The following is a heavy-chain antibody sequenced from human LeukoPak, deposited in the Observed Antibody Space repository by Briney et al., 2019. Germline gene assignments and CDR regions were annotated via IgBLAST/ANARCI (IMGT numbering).Heavy chain of an antibody. Sequence: GGSLRLSCAASGFIFNTYWMTWVRQTPGKGLEWVSAISGSGGSTYCADSVKGRFTISRDHSKNTLYLQMNSLRAEDTAVYYCAKDRDAAATAPWCWGQGTLVTVSS. V-gene: IGHV3-23*01. CDR2: ISGSGGST. J-gene: IGHJ4*02. CDR1: GFIFNTYW. CDR3: AKDRDAAATAPWC. D-gene: IGHD6-25*01.